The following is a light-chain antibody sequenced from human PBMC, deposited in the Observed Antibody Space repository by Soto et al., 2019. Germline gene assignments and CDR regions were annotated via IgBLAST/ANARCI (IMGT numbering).Light chain of an antibody. CDR1: RGSIASNY. V-gene: IGLV6-57*04. CDR2: EDN. CDR3: QSYDSSNQYV. Sequence: NFMLTQPHSVSESPGKTVTISCTRSRGSIASNYVQWYQQRPGSAPTTVIYEDNQRPSGVPDRFSGSIDSSSNSASLTISGLKTEYEADYYCQSYDSSNQYVFGTGTKVTVL. J-gene: IGLJ1*01.